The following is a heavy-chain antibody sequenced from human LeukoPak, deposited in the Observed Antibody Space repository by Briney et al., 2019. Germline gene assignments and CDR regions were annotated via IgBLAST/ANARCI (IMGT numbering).Heavy chain of an antibody. CDR3: ARVPWKSSSSWYPCYFDY. Sequence: PGGSLRLSCAASGFTFSSYWMSWVRQAPGKGLEWVANIKQDGSEKYYVDSVKGRFTISRDNAKNSLYLQMNSLRAEDTAVYYCARVPWKSSSSWYPCYFDYWGQGTLVTVSS. CDR1: GFTFSSYW. D-gene: IGHD6-13*01. V-gene: IGHV3-7*01. J-gene: IGHJ4*02. CDR2: IKQDGSEK.